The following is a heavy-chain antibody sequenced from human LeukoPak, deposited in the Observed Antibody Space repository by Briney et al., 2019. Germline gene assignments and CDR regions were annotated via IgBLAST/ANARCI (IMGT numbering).Heavy chain of an antibody. J-gene: IGHJ3*02. V-gene: IGHV1-2*02. CDR1: GYTFTGYY. CDR3: ARDHYGDYVLVANSGIAFDI. Sequence: ASVKVSCKASGYTFTGYYMHWVRQAPGQGLEWMGWINPNSGGTNYAQKFQGRVTMTRDTSISTAYMELSRLRSDDTAVYYCARDHYGDYVLVANSGIAFDIWGQGTMVTVSS. D-gene: IGHD4-17*01. CDR2: INPNSGGT.